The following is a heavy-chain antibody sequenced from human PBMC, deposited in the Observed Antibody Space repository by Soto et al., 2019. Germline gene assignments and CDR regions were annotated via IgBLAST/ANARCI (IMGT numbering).Heavy chain of an antibody. CDR3: ARGRGGYYGSGSYGMEV. V-gene: IGHV4-34*01. Sequence: SETLSLTCAVYGGSFSGYYWSWIRQPPGKGLEWIGEINHSGSTNYNPSLKSRVTISVDTSKNQFSLKLSSVTAADTAVYYCARGRGGYYGSGSYGMEVWGQGTTVTVSS. J-gene: IGHJ6*02. CDR2: INHSGST. D-gene: IGHD3-10*01. CDR1: GGSFSGYY.